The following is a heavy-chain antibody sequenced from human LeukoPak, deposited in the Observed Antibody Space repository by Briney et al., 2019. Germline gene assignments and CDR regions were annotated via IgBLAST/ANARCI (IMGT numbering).Heavy chain of an antibody. V-gene: IGHV4-39*01. CDR2: IYYSGST. D-gene: IGHD4-17*01. CDR1: GGSISSSSYY. CDR3: ARIDYGWIDP. Sequence: PSETLSLTCTVSGGSISSSSYYWGWIRQPPGKGLEWIGSIYYSGSTYYNPSLKSRVTITVDTSKSQFSLKLSSVTAADTTVYYCARIDYGWIDPWGQGNPVTVSS. J-gene: IGHJ5*02.